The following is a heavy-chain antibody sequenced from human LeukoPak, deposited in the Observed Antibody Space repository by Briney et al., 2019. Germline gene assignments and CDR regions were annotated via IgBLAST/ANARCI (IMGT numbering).Heavy chain of an antibody. CDR3: TTALNFDILTGLYQPIAAFDV. CDR2: IRYDGSNK. Sequence: KSGGSLRLSCAASGFTFSSYGMHWVRQAPGKGLEWVAFIRYDGSNKYYADSVKGRFTISRDNSKNTLYLQMNSLRAEDTAVYYCTTALNFDILTGLYQPIAAFDVWGQGTLVTVSS. V-gene: IGHV3-30*02. D-gene: IGHD3-9*01. J-gene: IGHJ3*01. CDR1: GFTFSSYG.